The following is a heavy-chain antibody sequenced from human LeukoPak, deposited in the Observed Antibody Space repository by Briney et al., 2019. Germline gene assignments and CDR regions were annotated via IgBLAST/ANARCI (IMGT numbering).Heavy chain of an antibody. J-gene: IGHJ4*02. Sequence: PGGSLRLSCAASGFTFSSHSMNWVRQAPGKGLEWVSYIISSSTYIYYAASVKGRFAISRDNARNSLFLQMNSLRAADTAVYYCGKDQNVAAAGVPYDYWGQGTLVTVSS. V-gene: IGHV3-21*04. D-gene: IGHD6-13*01. CDR2: IISSSTYI. CDR3: GKDQNVAAAGVPYDY. CDR1: GFTFSSHS.